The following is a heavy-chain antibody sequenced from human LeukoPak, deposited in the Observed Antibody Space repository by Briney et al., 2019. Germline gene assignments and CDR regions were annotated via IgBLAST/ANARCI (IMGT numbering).Heavy chain of an antibody. Sequence: GGSLRLSCAASGFTFSSYDMHWVRPATGKDQEWVSAIGTAGDTYYPGSVKGRFTISRENAKNSLYLQMNSLRAGDTAVYYCARASGPASGFDPWGQGTLVTVSS. CDR1: GFTFSSYD. CDR3: ARASGPASGFDP. V-gene: IGHV3-13*04. D-gene: IGHD3-3*01. J-gene: IGHJ5*02. CDR2: IGTAGDT.